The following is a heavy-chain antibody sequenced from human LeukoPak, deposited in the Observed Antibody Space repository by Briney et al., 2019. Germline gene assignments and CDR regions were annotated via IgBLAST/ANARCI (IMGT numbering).Heavy chain of an antibody. CDR3: ARRAPNYSNYDFDY. D-gene: IGHD4-11*01. V-gene: IGHV5-51*01. CDR1: GYSFTSYW. J-gene: IGHJ4*02. Sequence: PGEPLKISCKGSGYSFTSYWIGWVRQMPGKGLEWMGIIYPGDSDTRYSPSFQGQVTISADKSIRTAYLQWSSLKASDTAMYYCARRAPNYSNYDFDYWGQGTLVTVSS. CDR2: IYPGDSDT.